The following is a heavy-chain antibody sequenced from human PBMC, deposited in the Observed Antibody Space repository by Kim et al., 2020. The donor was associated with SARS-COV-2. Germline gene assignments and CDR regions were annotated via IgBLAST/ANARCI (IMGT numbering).Heavy chain of an antibody. J-gene: IGHJ2*01. CDR3: ARHLRNWYFDL. CDR2: IYYSGST. Sequence: SETLSLTCSVSGGSISSSDYYWGWIRQPPGKGLEWIATIYYSGSTYYTPSLKGRVTISIDTSKTQFSLRLSSVTAADAAVYYCARHLRNWYFDLWGRGTLVTVSS. V-gene: IGHV4-39*01. CDR1: GGSISSSDYY.